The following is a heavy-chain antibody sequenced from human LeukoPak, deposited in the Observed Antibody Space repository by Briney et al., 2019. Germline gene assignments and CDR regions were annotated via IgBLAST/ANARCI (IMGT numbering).Heavy chain of an antibody. CDR2: IIPILGIA. CDR3: AETVSSSSVAKFNWFDP. J-gene: IGHJ5*02. D-gene: IGHD6-6*01. CDR1: GGTFSSYA. V-gene: IGHV1-69*04. Sequence: SVKVSCKASGGTFSSYAISWVRQAPGQGLEWMGRIIPILGIANYAQKFQGRVTITADESTSTAYMELSSLRSEDTAVYYCAETVSSSSVAKFNWFDPWGQGTLVTVSS.